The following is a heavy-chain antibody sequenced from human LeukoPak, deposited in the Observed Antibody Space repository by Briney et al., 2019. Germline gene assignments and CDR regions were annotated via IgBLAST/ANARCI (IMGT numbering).Heavy chain of an antibody. D-gene: IGHD2-21*02. CDR1: GGSISSYY. Sequence: SETLSLTCTVSGGSISSYYWSWIRQPPGKGLEWIGYIYYSGSTNYNPSLKSRVTISVDTSKNQFSLKLSSVTAADTAVYYCVIGYCGGDCLGYYGMDVWGQGTTVTVSS. CDR2: IYYSGST. CDR3: VIGYCGGDCLGYYGMDV. V-gene: IGHV4-59*01. J-gene: IGHJ6*02.